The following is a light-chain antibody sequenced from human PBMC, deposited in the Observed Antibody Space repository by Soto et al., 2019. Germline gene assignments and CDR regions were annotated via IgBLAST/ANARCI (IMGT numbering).Light chain of an antibody. V-gene: IGKV2-30*01. CDR2: KVS. CDR3: MQGTPWPPA. J-gene: IGKJ1*01. CDR1: QSLVYNDGNIY. Sequence: DVVMTQSPLSLPITLGQPASISCRSSQSLVYNDGNIYLNWFQQRPGQSPRRLIYKVSNRDSGVPDRFSGSGADTDFTLKISSVAAEDVGVYYCMQGTPWPPAFGQGTQVEIK.